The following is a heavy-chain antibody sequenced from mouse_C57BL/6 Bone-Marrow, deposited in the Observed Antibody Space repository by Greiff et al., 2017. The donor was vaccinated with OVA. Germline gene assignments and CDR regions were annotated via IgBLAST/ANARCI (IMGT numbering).Heavy chain of an antibody. Sequence: VQGVESGPGLVAPSQSLSITCTVSGFSLTSYAISWVRQPPGKGLEWLGVIWTGGGTNYNSAIKSRLSISKDNSKSQVFLKMNSLQTDDTARYYCASLIPYFDYWGQGTTLTVSS. V-gene: IGHV2-9-1*01. CDR3: ASLIPYFDY. CDR1: GFSLTSYA. CDR2: IWTGGGT. J-gene: IGHJ2*01.